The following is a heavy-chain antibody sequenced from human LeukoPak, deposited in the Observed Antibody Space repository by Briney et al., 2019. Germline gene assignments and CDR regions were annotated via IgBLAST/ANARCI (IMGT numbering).Heavy chain of an antibody. CDR1: GDSIISSNYY. CDR3: ARHHDFWSGYHNYYYGMDV. J-gene: IGHJ6*02. D-gene: IGHD3-3*01. CDR2: IYYSGST. V-gene: IGHV4-39*01. Sequence: PSETLSLTCTVSGDSIISSNYYWGWIRQPPGKGLEWNGNIYYSGSTYYNPSLRSRVTISVDTSKDQFSLKLSSVTAADTAVYYCARHHDFWSGYHNYYYGMDVWGQGTTATVSS.